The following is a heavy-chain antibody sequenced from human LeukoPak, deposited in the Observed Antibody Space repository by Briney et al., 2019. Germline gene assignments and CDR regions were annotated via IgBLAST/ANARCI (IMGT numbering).Heavy chain of an antibody. V-gene: IGHV4-38-2*01. Sequence: PSETLSLTCGVSDYSISSDYYWGWIRQPPGKGLEWIGSIYHSGTAYYNPSLKSRVTISVDTSKNQFSLKLSSVTAADTAVYYCARGRGSGYYLPYYYYYMDVWGKGTTVTVSS. CDR1: DYSISSDYY. CDR3: ARGRGSGYYLPYYYYYMDV. D-gene: IGHD3-22*01. CDR2: IYHSGTA. J-gene: IGHJ6*03.